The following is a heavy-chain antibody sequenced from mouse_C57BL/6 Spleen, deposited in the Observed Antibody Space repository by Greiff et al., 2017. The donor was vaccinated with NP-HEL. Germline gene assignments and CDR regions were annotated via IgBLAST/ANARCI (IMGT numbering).Heavy chain of an antibody. V-gene: IGHV1-64*01. D-gene: IGHD2-5*01. CDR3: ARARDYSIFDY. Sequence: VQLQQPGAELVKPGASVKLSCKASGYTFTSYWMHWVKQRPGQGLEWIGMIHPNSGSTNYNEKFKSKATLTVDKSSSPAYMQLSSLTSEDSAVYYCARARDYSIFDYWGQGTTLTVSS. CDR1: GYTFTSYW. J-gene: IGHJ2*01. CDR2: IHPNSGST.